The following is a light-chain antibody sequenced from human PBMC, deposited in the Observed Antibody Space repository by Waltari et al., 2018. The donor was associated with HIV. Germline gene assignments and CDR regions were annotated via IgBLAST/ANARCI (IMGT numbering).Light chain of an antibody. CDR3: QQSYSTPRN. CDR1: QSLRLY. V-gene: IGKV1-39*01. CDR2: AAS. J-gene: IGKJ4*01. Sequence: IQMTQSPSSLSASVGYRVTITSRARQSLRLYLNWYQQKPGKAPKLLIYAASSLQSGVPSRFSGSGSGTDVTLTISSLQPDDFATYYCQQSYSTPRNFGGGTKVEIK.